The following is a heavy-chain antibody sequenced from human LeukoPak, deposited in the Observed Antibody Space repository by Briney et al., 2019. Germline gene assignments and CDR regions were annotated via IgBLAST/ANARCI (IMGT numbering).Heavy chain of an antibody. V-gene: IGHV4-34*01. J-gene: IGHJ3*02. CDR3: ARAPLSIYAFDI. CDR1: GGSISSYY. D-gene: IGHD5/OR15-5a*01. CDR2: INHSGNT. Sequence: SETLSLTCTVSGGSISSYYWSWIRQPPGKGLEWIGEINHSGNTNYNPSLTSRVTISVDTSKNQFSLKLSSVTAADTAVYYCARAPLSIYAFDIWGQGTMVTVSS.